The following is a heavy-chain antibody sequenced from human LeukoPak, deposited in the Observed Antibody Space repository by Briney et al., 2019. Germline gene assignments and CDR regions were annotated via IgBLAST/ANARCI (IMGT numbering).Heavy chain of an antibody. D-gene: IGHD3-22*01. CDR1: GYTFTSYG. V-gene: IGHV1-18*03. Sequence: ASVKVSCKASGYTFTSYGISWVRQAPGRGLEWMGWISAYNGNTNYAQKLQGRVTMTTDTSTSTAYMELRSLRSDDMAVYYCARGGPYYYDSSGYYYDYWGQGTLVTVSS. J-gene: IGHJ4*02. CDR2: ISAYNGNT. CDR3: ARGGPYYYDSSGYYYDY.